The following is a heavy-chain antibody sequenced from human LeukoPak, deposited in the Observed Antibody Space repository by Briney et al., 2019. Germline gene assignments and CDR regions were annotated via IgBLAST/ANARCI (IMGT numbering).Heavy chain of an antibody. V-gene: IGHV4-34*01. CDR1: GGSFSGYY. J-gene: IGHJ5*02. Sequence: SETLSLTCAVYGGSFSGYYWSWIRQPPGKGLEWIGEINHSGSTNYNPSLKSRVTISVDTSKNQFSLKLSSVTAADTAVYYCARFKTYYDILTGYYRSRWFDPWGQGTLVTVSS. CDR2: INHSGST. CDR3: ARFKTYYDILTGYYRSRWFDP. D-gene: IGHD3-9*01.